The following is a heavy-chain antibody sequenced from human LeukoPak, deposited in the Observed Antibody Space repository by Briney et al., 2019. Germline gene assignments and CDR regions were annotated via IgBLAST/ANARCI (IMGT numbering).Heavy chain of an antibody. CDR3: AKGSPARRRGVVVPYYFDY. D-gene: IGHD3-10*01. CDR1: GFTFSSYA. Sequence: GGSLRLSCAASGFTFSSYAMSWVRQAPGKGLEWVSAISGSGGSTYYADSVKGRFTISRDNSKNTLYLQMNSLRAEDTAVYYCAKGSPARRRGVVVPYYFDYWGQGTLVTVSS. CDR2: ISGSGGST. J-gene: IGHJ4*02. V-gene: IGHV3-23*01.